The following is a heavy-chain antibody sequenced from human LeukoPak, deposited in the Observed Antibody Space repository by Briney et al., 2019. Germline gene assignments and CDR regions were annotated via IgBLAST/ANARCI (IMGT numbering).Heavy chain of an antibody. J-gene: IGHJ3*02. V-gene: IGHV3-74*01. CDR2: INSDGSTT. CDR1: GFTFSSYW. D-gene: IGHD2-15*01. CDR3: ARGWYSAPRSTFDI. Sequence: GGSLRLSCAASGFTFSSYWMHWVRQAPGKGLVWVSNINSDGSTTTYADSVKGRFTISRDNAENTLYLQMNSLRAEDTAVYYCARGWYSAPRSTFDIWGQGTMVTVSS.